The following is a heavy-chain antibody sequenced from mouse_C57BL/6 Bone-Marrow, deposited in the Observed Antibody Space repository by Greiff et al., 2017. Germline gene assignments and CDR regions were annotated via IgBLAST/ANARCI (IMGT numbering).Heavy chain of an antibody. CDR3: ERHEENYCNAWFAY. J-gene: IGHJ3*01. CDR1: GYTFTEYT. V-gene: IGHV1-62-2*01. D-gene: IGHD2-1*01. CDR2: FYPGSGSI. Sequence: QLQQFGAELVKPGASVKLSCKAPGYTFTEYTIHWVKQRSGQGLEWIGWFYPGSGSIKYNEKFKDKATLTADKSSGTVNMELSRLTSEASAVDCCERHEENYCNAWFAYWGQGTLVTVSA.